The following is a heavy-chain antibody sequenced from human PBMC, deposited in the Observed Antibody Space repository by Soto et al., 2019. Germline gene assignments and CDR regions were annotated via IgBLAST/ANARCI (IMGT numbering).Heavy chain of an antibody. Sequence: QVQLVESGGGVVQPGRSLRLSCAASGFTFSSYGMHWVRQAPGKWLEWVAVISYDGSNKYYADSVKGRFTVSRDNSKNTLYRQMNSLRAEDTAVYYCAKIYGDSYYFDYWGHGTLVTVSS. CDR1: GFTFSSYG. CDR3: AKIYGDSYYFDY. D-gene: IGHD4-17*01. V-gene: IGHV3-30*18. CDR2: ISYDGSNK. J-gene: IGHJ4*01.